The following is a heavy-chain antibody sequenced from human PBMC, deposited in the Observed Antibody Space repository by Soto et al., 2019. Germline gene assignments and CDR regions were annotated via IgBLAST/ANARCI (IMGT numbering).Heavy chain of an antibody. CDR2: IYHSGST. Sequence: PSETLSLTCAVSGYSISSGYYWGWIRQPPGKGLEWIGSIYHSGSTYYNPSLKSRVTLSVDTSKNQFSLKLSSVTAADTAVYYCARLHYGSGVNWFDPWGQGTLVTVSS. J-gene: IGHJ5*02. CDR1: GYSISSGYY. CDR3: ARLHYGSGVNWFDP. V-gene: IGHV4-38-2*01. D-gene: IGHD3-10*01.